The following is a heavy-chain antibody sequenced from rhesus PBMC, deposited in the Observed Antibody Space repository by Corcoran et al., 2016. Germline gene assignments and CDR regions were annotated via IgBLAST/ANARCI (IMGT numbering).Heavy chain of an antibody. CDR2: ISNGGGST. CDR1: GLTFTGDG. Sequence: EVQLAESGGGLVQPGGFLRLSSAASGLTFTGDGICRVRQAPGKGLEGVSYISNGGGSTYYADSVKGRFTLSRDNSKNTLSLQMNSLSAEDTAVYYCAKDGRYYGLDSWGQGVVVTVSS. V-gene: IGHV3S5*01. D-gene: IGHD3-3*01. CDR3: AKDGRYYGLDS. J-gene: IGHJ6*01.